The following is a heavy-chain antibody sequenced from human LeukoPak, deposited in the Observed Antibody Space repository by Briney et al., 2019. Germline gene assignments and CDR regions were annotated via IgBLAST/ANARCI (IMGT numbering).Heavy chain of an antibody. J-gene: IGHJ6*03. Sequence: SETLSLTCTVSGGSISSSSYYWGWIRQPPGKGLEWIGSIYYSGSTYYNPSLKSRVTISVDTSKNQFSLKLSSVTAADTAVYYCARHYGSGSQYYYYMDVWGKGTTVTISS. CDR1: GGSISSSSYY. CDR3: ARHYGSGSQYYYYMDV. D-gene: IGHD3-10*01. CDR2: IYYSGST. V-gene: IGHV4-39*01.